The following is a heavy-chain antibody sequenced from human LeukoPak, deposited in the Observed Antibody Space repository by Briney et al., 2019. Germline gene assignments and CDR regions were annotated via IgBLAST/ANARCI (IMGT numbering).Heavy chain of an antibody. D-gene: IGHD6-25*01. CDR2: INHSGST. J-gene: IGHJ6*03. CDR3: AGHAARYYYYYMDV. CDR1: GYSISSGYY. Sequence: SETLSLTCTVSGYSISSGYYWGWIRQPPGKGLEWIGEINHSGSTNYNPSLKSRVTISVDTSKNQFSLQLSSVTAADTAVYYCAGHAARYYYYYMDVWGKGTTVTISS. V-gene: IGHV4-38-2*02.